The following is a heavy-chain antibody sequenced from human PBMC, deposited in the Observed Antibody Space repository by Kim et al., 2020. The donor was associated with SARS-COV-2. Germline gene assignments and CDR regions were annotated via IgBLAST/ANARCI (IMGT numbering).Heavy chain of an antibody. V-gene: IGHV1-58*01. D-gene: IGHD3-10*01. CDR3: AAVDFGELFPPFDY. CDR1: GFTFTSSA. CDR2: IVVGSGNT. Sequence: SVKVSCKASGFTFTSSAVQWVRQARGQRLEWIGWIVVGSGNTNYAQKFQERVTITRDMSKSTAYMELSSLRSEDTAVYYCAAVDFGELFPPFDYWGQGTLVTVSS. J-gene: IGHJ4*02.